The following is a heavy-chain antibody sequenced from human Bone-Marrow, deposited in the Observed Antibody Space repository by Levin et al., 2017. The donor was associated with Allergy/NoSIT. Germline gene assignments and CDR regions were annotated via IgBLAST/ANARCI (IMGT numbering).Heavy chain of an antibody. CDR2: IYYSGST. CDR3: ARGGLPVQLERRAWFDP. V-gene: IGHV4-59*01. Sequence: NPSETLSLTCTVSGGSISSYYWSWIRQPPGKGLEWIGYIYYSGSTNYNPSLKSRVTISVDTSKNQFSLKLSSVTAADTAVYYCARGGLPVQLERRAWFDPWGQGTLVTVSS. J-gene: IGHJ5*02. CDR1: GGSISSYY. D-gene: IGHD1-1*01.